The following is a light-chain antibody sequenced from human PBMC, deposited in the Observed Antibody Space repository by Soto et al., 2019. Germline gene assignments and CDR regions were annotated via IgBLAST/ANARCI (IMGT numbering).Light chain of an antibody. CDR3: QQRSQWPLT. CDR2: DAS. Sequence: EIVLSQSPATLSFSPGERATLSCRASQSVSRYLAWYQQKPGQAPRLLIYDASNRATGIPARFSGSGSGTDFTLTISRLESEDFAVYSCQQRSQWPLTFGGGTKVDI. J-gene: IGKJ4*01. V-gene: IGKV3-11*01. CDR1: QSVSRY.